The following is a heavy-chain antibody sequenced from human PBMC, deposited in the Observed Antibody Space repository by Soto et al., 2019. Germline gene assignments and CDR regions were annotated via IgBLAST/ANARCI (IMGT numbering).Heavy chain of an antibody. CDR2: ISGSGGST. J-gene: IGHJ2*01. V-gene: IGHV3-23*01. D-gene: IGHD4-17*01. CDR3: AKEHMTTVTTDRYWYFDL. Sequence: GGSLRLSCAASGFTFSSYAMSWVRQAPGKGLEWVSAISGSGGSTYYADSVKGRFTISRDNSKNTLYLQMNSLRVEDTAVYYCAKEHMTTVTTDRYWYFDLWGRGTLVTVSS. CDR1: GFTFSSYA.